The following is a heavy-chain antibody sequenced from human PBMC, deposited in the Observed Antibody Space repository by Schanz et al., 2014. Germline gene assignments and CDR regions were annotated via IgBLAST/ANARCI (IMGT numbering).Heavy chain of an antibody. CDR3: ATDYSGGGCHI. Sequence: QVQLEESGGGVVQPGGSLRLSCVASGFSFSGFAVHWVRQAPGKGLERGERVSHDGRKKNYADSVRGRFPLSRDNSKNTVYLQMNSLRAEDTALYFCATDYSGGGCHIWGQGTTVTVSS. CDR1: GFSFSGFA. V-gene: IGHV3-30*04. D-gene: IGHD6-19*01. CDR2: VSHDGRKK. J-gene: IGHJ6*02.